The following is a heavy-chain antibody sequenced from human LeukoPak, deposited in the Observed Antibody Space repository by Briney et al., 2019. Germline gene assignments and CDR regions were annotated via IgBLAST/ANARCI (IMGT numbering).Heavy chain of an antibody. V-gene: IGHV3-23*01. J-gene: IGHJ4*02. D-gene: IGHD2-15*01. CDR1: GFTFSSYA. CDR3: AKRPKVAATGSGYFDY. Sequence: GSLRLSCAASGFTFSSYAMSWVRQAPGKGLEWVSAISGSGGSTYSADSVKGRFTISRDNSKNTLYLQMNSLRAEDTAVYYCAKRPKVAATGSGYFDYWGQGTLVTVSS. CDR2: ISGSGGST.